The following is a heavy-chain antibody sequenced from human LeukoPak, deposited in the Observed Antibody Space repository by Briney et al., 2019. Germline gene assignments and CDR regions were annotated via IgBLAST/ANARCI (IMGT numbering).Heavy chain of an antibody. D-gene: IGHD3-22*01. V-gene: IGHV3-74*01. CDR2: INIDGSSA. Sequence: GGSLRLSCAASGFAFSSYWMHWVRQAPGKGLVWVSRINIDGSSATYADCVKGRFTISRDNAKNTLYLQMNSLRVEDTAVYYCIRGDSSGYYTDYWGQGTLVTVSS. CDR1: GFAFSSYW. J-gene: IGHJ4*02. CDR3: IRGDSSGYYTDY.